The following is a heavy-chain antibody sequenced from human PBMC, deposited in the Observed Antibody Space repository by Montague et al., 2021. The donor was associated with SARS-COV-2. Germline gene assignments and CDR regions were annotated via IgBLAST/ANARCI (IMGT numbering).Heavy chain of an antibody. CDR3: ARTYYDILTGYYNRGAFDI. D-gene: IGHD3-9*01. CDR2: IYYSGST. J-gene: IGHJ3*02. V-gene: IGHV4-59*08. CDR1: GGSISSYY. Sequence: SETLSLTCTVSGGSISSYYWSWIRQPPGKGLEWIGYIYYSGSTXXXPSXXXRVTISVDTSKNQFSLKLSSVTAADTAVYYCARTYYDILTGYYNRGAFDIWGQGTMVTASS.